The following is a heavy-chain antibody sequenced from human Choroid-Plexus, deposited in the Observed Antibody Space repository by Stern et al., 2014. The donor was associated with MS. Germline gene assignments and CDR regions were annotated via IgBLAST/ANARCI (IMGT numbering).Heavy chain of an antibody. CDR2: VRYDGRNK. CDR1: GFTFGSCA. CDR3: AKDRQYLTYFVDH. J-gene: IGHJ5*02. D-gene: IGHD2/OR15-2a*01. Sequence: QVQLVQSGGGVVQPGRPLRLSCVASGFTFGSCAMHWVRQAPGKGLEWVAGVRYDGRNKYYADAVKGRFTISRDNSQNTLYMQMSSLRPEDTAVYYCAKDRQYLTYFVDHWGQGSLVTVSS. V-gene: IGHV3-30*18.